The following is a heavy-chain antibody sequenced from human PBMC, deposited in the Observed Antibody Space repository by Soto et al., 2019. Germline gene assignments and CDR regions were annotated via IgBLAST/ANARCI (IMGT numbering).Heavy chain of an antibody. CDR1: GGTFSSYA. CDR2: IIPIFGTA. CDR3: AREYASAGTLNWFDT. Sequence: SVKVSCTASGGTFSSYAISWVRQAPGQGLEWMGGIIPIFGTANYAQKFQGRVTITADESTSTAYMELSSLRSEDTAVYYCAREYASAGTLNWFDTSGQGKLVTV. D-gene: IGHD6-13*01. J-gene: IGHJ5*02. V-gene: IGHV1-69*13.